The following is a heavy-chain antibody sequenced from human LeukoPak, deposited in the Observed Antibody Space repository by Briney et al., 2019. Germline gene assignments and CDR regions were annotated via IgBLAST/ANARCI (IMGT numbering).Heavy chain of an antibody. V-gene: IGHV4-59*01. J-gene: IGHJ5*02. CDR1: GGSISSYY. Sequence: SETLSLTCTVSGGSISSYYWSWIRQPPGKGLEWIGYIYYSGSTNYNPSLKSRVTISVDTSKNQFSLKLSSVTAADTAVYYCARAPRITMVRGNSNWFDPLGQGTLVTVSS. CDR3: ARAPRITMVRGNSNWFDP. CDR2: IYYSGST. D-gene: IGHD3-10*01.